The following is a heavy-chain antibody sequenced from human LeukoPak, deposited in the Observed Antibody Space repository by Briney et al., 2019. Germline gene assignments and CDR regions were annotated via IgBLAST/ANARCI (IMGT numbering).Heavy chain of an antibody. V-gene: IGHV1-2*02. CDR1: GYTFTGYY. Sequence: ASVKVSCKASGYTFTGYYMHWVRQAPGQGLEWMGWINPNSGGTNYAQKFQGRVTMTRDTSISTAYMELSRLRSDDTAVYYCAXXXPITMVRGVPLDYWGQGTLVTVSS. D-gene: IGHD3-10*01. CDR2: INPNSGGT. CDR3: AXXXPITMVRGVPLDY. J-gene: IGHJ4*02.